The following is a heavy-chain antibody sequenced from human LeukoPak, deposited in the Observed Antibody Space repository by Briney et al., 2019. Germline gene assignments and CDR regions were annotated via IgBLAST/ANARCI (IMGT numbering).Heavy chain of an antibody. D-gene: IGHD1-26*01. V-gene: IGHV5-51*01. J-gene: IGHJ4*02. CDR1: GYSFSGYW. Sequence: GESLKISCKNSGYSFSGYWIVWVRQMPGKGLEWMGIIYPGDSETGYSPSFQGQVTISADKSISTAYLQWSSLKASDTAIYYCATSDSGSYSDVWGQGTLVTVSS. CDR3: ATSDSGSYSDV. CDR2: IYPGDSET.